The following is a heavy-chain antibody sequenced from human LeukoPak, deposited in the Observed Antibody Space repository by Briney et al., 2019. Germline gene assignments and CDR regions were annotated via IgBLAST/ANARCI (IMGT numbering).Heavy chain of an antibody. D-gene: IGHD3-10*01. J-gene: IGHJ6*03. CDR3: ARAPMVRGVVFYYYYYMDV. Sequence: GASVKVSCKASGYTFTGYYMHWVRQAPGQGLEWMGWINPNSGGTNYAQKFQGRVTMTRDTSISTAYMELSRLRSDDTAVYYCARAPMVRGVVFYYYYYMDVWGKGTTVTVSS. CDR2: INPNSGGT. V-gene: IGHV1-2*02. CDR1: GYTFTGYY.